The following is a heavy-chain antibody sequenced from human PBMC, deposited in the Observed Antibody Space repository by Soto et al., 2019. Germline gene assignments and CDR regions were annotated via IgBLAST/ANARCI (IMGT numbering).Heavy chain of an antibody. CDR3: ARDRVVVVPAASPDAFDI. CDR1: GYTCTSYG. CDR2: ISAYNGNT. D-gene: IGHD2-2*01. J-gene: IGHJ3*02. Sequence: ASVKVSCKASGYTCTSYGISWVRQAPGQGLEWMGWISAYNGNTNYAQKLQGRVTMTTDTSTSTAYMELRSLRSDDTAVYYCARDRVVVVPAASPDAFDIWGQGTMVTVSS. V-gene: IGHV1-18*04.